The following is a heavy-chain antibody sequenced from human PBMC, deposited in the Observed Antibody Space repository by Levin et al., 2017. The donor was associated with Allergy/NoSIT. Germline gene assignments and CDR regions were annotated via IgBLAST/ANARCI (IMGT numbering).Heavy chain of an antibody. J-gene: IGHJ4*02. CDR1: GFTFSSYA. CDR3: ARDTPPSDYVWGVLDY. D-gene: IGHD3-16*01. Sequence: SGGSLRLSCAASGFTFSSYAMHWVRQAPGKGLEWVAVISYDGSNKYYADSVKGRFTISRDNSKNTLYLQMNSLRAEDTAVYYCARDTPPSDYVWGVLDYWGQGTLVTVSS. CDR2: ISYDGSNK. V-gene: IGHV3-30-3*01.